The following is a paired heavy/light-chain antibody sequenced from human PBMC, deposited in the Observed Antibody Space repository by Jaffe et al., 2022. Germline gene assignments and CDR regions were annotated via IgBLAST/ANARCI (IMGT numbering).Light chain of an antibody. J-gene: IGKJ4*01. CDR2: KAS. CDR3: QHYNTFPLT. V-gene: IGKV1-5*03. Sequence: DIQMTQSPSTLSASVGDRVTITCRASQSISSWLAWYQQKPGKAPKLLIYKASTLQSGVPSRFSGSGSGTEFTLTISSLQPEDFATYYCQHYNTFPLTFGGGIKVEIK. CDR1: QSISSW.
Heavy chain of an antibody. CDR1: GFTFVDYA. CDR2: IRSRLYGGTI. D-gene: IGHD3-9*01. CDR3: TRGLTIPGAKYWFDP. V-gene: IGHV3-49*04. J-gene: IGHJ5*02. Sequence: EVQVVESGGGLVQPGGSLRLSCTGSGFTFVDYAMSWVRQAPGRGLEWVGLIRSRLYGGTIEYAASVKDRFTISRDDSKSIAYLQMNSLKTEDTAMYYCTRGLTIPGAKYWFDPWGQGTLVTVSS.